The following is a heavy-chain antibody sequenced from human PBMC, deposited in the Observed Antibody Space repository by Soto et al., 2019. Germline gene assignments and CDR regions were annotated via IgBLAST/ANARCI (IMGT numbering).Heavy chain of an antibody. V-gene: IGHV1-18*01. CDR2: ISAYNGNT. CDR1: GYTFTSYG. J-gene: IGHJ4*02. CDR3: ARDLPPVDY. Sequence: QVQLVQSGAEVKKPGASVKVSCKASGYTFTSYGISWVRQAPGQGLEWMGWISAYNGNTNYAQKPQGRVTMTTDTATSTAYMELRSLRSHETSAYYGARDLPPVDYWGEGTLVTVSS.